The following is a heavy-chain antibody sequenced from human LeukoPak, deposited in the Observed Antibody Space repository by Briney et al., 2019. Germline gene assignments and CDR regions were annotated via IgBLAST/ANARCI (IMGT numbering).Heavy chain of an antibody. D-gene: IGHD6-13*01. CDR3: ARDRPGGSSLDY. V-gene: IGHV4-59*01. J-gene: IGHJ4*02. CDR2: IYYTGST. Sequence: SETLSLTRTVSGGSISRDYWSWIRQPPGKGLEWIGYIYYTGSTNYNPSLKSRVTISVDTSKNQFSLKLSSVTAADTAVYYCARDRPGGSSLDYWGQGTLVTVSS. CDR1: GGSISRDY.